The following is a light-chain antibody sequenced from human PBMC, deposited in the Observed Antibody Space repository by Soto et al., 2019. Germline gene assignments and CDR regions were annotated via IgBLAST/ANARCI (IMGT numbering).Light chain of an antibody. CDR2: GAS. J-gene: IGKJ4*01. CDR1: QSVSSSY. Sequence: EIVLTQSPATLSLSPGERATLSCGASQSVSSSYLAWYQQKPGLAPRLLIYGASIRATGIPDRFSGSGSGAYFAVTISSLEPEDFAVYDCHQFSSYPRTFGGGTKVDIK. V-gene: IGKV3D-20*01. CDR3: HQFSSYPRT.